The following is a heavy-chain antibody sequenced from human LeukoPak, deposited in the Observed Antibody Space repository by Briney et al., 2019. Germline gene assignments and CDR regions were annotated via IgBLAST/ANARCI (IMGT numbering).Heavy chain of an antibody. J-gene: IGHJ6*02. CDR2: ISAYNGNT. Sequence: ASVKVSCKASGYTFTSYGISWVRQAPGQGLEWMGWISAYNGNTNYAQKLQGRVTMTTDTSTSTAYMELRSLRSDDTAVYYCAREYYGSGSYVVLSYYYYYGMDVWGQGTTVTVSS. CDR1: GYTFTSYG. CDR3: AREYYGSGSYVVLSYYYYYGMDV. V-gene: IGHV1-18*01. D-gene: IGHD3-10*01.